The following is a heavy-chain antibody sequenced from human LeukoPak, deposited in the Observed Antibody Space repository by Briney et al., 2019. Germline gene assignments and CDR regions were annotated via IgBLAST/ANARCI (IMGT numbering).Heavy chain of an antibody. CDR2: ISGYNGET. Sequence: ASVKVSCKTSGYTFTSYGISWVRQPPAQGLEWMGCISGYNGETHHAQKLQNRVTMTTDTSTNTAYMDVRSLRSDDTGVYYCARAGADSAAYFYYAMDVWGQGTTVTVSS. D-gene: IGHD2-15*01. CDR1: GYTFTSYG. J-gene: IGHJ6*02. V-gene: IGHV1-18*01. CDR3: ARAGADSAAYFYYAMDV.